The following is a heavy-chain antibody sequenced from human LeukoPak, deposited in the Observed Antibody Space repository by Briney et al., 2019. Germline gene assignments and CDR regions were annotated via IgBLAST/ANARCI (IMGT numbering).Heavy chain of an antibody. CDR2: IYYSGST. CDR3: ARVARVDFGVVTYYYYYMDV. CDR1: GGSISSYY. Sequence: SETLSLTCTVSGGSISSYYWSWLRQPPGKGLEWIGYIYYSGSTNYNPSLTSRVTISVDTSKNQFSLKLSSVTAADTAVYYCARVARVDFGVVTYYYYYMDVWGKGTTVTVSS. D-gene: IGHD3-3*01. V-gene: IGHV4-59*01. J-gene: IGHJ6*03.